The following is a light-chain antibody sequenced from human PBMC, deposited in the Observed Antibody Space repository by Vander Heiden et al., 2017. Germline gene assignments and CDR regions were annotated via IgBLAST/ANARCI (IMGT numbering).Light chain of an antibody. CDR1: SSNIGAGYD. CDR3: QSYDSSLRGV. Sequence: QSVLTQPPSVSGAPGQRVTTPCTGSSSNIGAGYDVHWYQQLPGTAPKLLIYGNSNRPSGVPDRFSGSKSGTSASLAITGLQAEDEADYYCQSYDSSLRGVFGGGTKLTVL. V-gene: IGLV1-40*01. CDR2: GNS. J-gene: IGLJ3*02.